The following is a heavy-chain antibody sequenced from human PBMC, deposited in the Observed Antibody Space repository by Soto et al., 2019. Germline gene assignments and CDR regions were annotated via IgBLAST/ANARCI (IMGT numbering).Heavy chain of an antibody. CDR1: GGSISSGIYY. CDR2: IYYSGST. J-gene: IGHJ4*02. D-gene: IGHD6-19*01. V-gene: IGHV4-61*01. Sequence: SETLSLTCTVSGGSISSGIYYWSWIRQPPGKGLEWIGYIYYSGSTNYNPSLKSRLTISVDTSKNQFSLKLSSVTAADTAVYYCARTKTGIAVAGTSSYFDYWGQGTLVTVSS. CDR3: ARTKTGIAVAGTSSYFDY.